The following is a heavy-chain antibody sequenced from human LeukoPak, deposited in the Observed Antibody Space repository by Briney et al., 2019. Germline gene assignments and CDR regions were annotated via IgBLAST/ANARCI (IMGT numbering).Heavy chain of an antibody. Sequence: GGSLRLSCGASGFIFHNAHMTWVRQAPGKGLEWVGRIMSNPAGGTTGYGAAVKGRFTISRDDSRNLLYLHLTDVRADDTAVYYCTTLAYDVHYWGRGTLVTVSS. CDR3: TTLAYDVHY. CDR1: GFIFHNAH. D-gene: IGHD3-3*01. J-gene: IGHJ4*02. V-gene: IGHV3-15*01. CDR2: IMSNPAGGTT.